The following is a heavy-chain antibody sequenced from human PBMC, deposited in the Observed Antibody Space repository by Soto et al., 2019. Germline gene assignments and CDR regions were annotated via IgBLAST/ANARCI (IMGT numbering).Heavy chain of an antibody. Sequence: ASVKVSCKVSGYTLTELSMHWVRQAPGKGLEWMGGFDPEDGETIYAQKFQGRVTMTEDTSTDTAYMELSSLRSEDTAVYYCARDKKVVPAARTHEPAVAGTSTDYWGQGTLVTVSS. D-gene: IGHD6-19*01. V-gene: IGHV1-24*01. CDR3: ARDKKVVPAARTHEPAVAGTSTDY. J-gene: IGHJ4*02. CDR2: FDPEDGET. CDR1: GYTLTELS.